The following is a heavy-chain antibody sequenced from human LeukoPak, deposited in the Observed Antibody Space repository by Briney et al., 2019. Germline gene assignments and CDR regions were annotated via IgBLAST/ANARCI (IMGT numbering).Heavy chain of an antibody. J-gene: IGHJ1*01. D-gene: IGHD6-19*01. Sequence: SVKVSCKASGGTFSSYAISWVRQAPGQGLEWMGGIIPIFGTANYAQKFQGRVTITADESTSTAYMELSSLRSEDTAVYDCARPYEQWLSPLSAWGQGTLVTVSS. V-gene: IGHV1-69*13. CDR2: IIPIFGTA. CDR1: GGTFSSYA. CDR3: ARPYEQWLSPLSA.